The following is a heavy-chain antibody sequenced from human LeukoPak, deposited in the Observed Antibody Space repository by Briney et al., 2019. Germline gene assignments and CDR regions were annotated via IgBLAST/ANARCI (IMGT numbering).Heavy chain of an antibody. Sequence: PSETLSPTCAVYGGSFSGYYWSWIRQPPGKGLEWIGEINHSGSTNYNPSLKSRVTISVDTSKNQFSLKLSSVTAADTAVYYCARGIVGARPFDYWGQGTLVTVSS. CDR2: INHSGST. V-gene: IGHV4-34*01. J-gene: IGHJ4*02. CDR1: GGSFSGYY. CDR3: ARGIVGARPFDY. D-gene: IGHD1-26*01.